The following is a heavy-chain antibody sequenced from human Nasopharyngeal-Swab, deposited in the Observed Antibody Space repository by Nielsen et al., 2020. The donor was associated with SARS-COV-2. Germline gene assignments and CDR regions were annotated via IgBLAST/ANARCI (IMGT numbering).Heavy chain of an antibody. CDR2: ISSSSSYI. J-gene: IGHJ4*02. CDR1: GFTFSSYS. V-gene: IGHV3-21*01. Sequence: GESLKISCAASGFTFSSYSMNWVRQAPGKGLEWVSSISSSSSYIYYADSVKGRFTISRDNAENSLYLQMNSLRAEDTAVYYCARDPHGGSDYWGQGTLVTVSS. CDR3: ARDPHGGSDY.